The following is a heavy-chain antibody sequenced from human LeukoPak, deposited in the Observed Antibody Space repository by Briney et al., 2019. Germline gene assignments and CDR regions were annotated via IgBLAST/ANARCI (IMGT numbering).Heavy chain of an antibody. V-gene: IGHV4-34*01. Sequence: SETLSLTCAVYGGSFSGYYWSWIRQPPGKGLEWIGEINHSGSTNYNPSLKSRVTISVDTSKNHFSLKLSSVTAADTAVYYCARIILGYYFDYWGQGTLVTVSS. J-gene: IGHJ4*02. CDR1: GGSFSGYY. CDR2: INHSGST. D-gene: IGHD3-22*01. CDR3: ARIILGYYFDY.